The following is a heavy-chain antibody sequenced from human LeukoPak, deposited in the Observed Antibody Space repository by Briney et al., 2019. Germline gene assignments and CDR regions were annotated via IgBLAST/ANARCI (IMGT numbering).Heavy chain of an antibody. Sequence: GGSRRLSCAAPGFTFSSYGMHWVRQAPGKGLEWVAVIWYDGSNKYYADSAKGRFTISRDNSKNTLYLQMNSLRAEDTAVYYCARSPRVRGVIITGDAFDIWGQGTMVTVSS. D-gene: IGHD3-10*01. V-gene: IGHV3-33*01. CDR3: ARSPRVRGVIITGDAFDI. CDR1: GFTFSSYG. CDR2: IWYDGSNK. J-gene: IGHJ3*02.